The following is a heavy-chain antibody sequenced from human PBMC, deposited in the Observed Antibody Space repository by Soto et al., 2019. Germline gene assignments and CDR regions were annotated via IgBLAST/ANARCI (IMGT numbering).Heavy chain of an antibody. V-gene: IGHV3-30*18. J-gene: IGHJ6*02. Sequence: WVLRLSCAASGFTFSSYGMHWVRQAPGKGLEWVAVISYDGSNKYYADSVKGRFTISRDNSKNTLYLQMNSLRAEDTAVYYCAEDQIDIVVVVGDYYYGMDVWGQGTTVTVSS. D-gene: IGHD2-15*01. CDR3: AEDQIDIVVVVGDYYYGMDV. CDR1: GFTFSSYG. CDR2: ISYDGSNK.